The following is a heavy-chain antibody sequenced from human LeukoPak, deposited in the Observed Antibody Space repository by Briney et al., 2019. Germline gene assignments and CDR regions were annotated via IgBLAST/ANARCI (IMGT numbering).Heavy chain of an antibody. Sequence: GGSLRLSCAASGFTVSSNYMSWVRQAPGKGLEWVSVIYSGGSTYYADSVKGRFTISRDNSKNTLYLQMNSLRAEDTALYYCARDLHREMTANYYGSGSYLAGAFDYWGQGTLVTVSS. V-gene: IGHV3-53*01. J-gene: IGHJ4*02. CDR1: GFTVSSNY. CDR3: ARDLHREMTANYYGSGSYLAGAFDY. D-gene: IGHD3-10*01. CDR2: IYSGGST.